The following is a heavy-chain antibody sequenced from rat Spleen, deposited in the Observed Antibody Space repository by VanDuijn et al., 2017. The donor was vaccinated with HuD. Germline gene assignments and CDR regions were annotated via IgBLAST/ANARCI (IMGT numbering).Heavy chain of an antibody. D-gene: IGHD4-1*01. CDR3: TRGRYGD. J-gene: IGHJ2*01. CDR2: ISYDGSST. Sequence: EVQLVESGGGLVQPGRSLKLSCAASGFTFSNYGMAWVRQAPKKGLEWVAYISYDGSSTYYRDSVKGRFTISRDNAKSTLYLQMNSLRSEDTATYYCTRGRYGDWGQGVMVTVSS. V-gene: IGHV5-7*01. CDR1: GFTFSNYG.